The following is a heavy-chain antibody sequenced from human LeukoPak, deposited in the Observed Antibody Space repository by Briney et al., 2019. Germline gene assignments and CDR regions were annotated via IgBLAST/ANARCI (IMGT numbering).Heavy chain of an antibody. CDR3: TRHGGRDFYDSTEDAFDI. V-gene: IGHV3-73*01. Sequence: GGSLRLSCAASGFTFTGSAMHWVRQASGKGLEWVGRIRSKPHNYATAYAASVKGRFTISRDDSKNTAYLQMNSLNTEDTAVYYCTRHGGRDFYDSTEDAFDIWGQGTMVTISS. CDR1: GFTFTGSA. D-gene: IGHD3-22*01. J-gene: IGHJ3*02. CDR2: IRSKPHNYAT.